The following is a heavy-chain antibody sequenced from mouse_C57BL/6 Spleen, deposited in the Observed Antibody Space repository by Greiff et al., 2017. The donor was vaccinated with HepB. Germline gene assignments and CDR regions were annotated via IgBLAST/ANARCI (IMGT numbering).Heavy chain of an antibody. CDR3: ARGGFYYDSLVQRYFDV. V-gene: IGHV1-18*01. CDR2: INPNNGGT. CDR1: GYTFTDYN. D-gene: IGHD2-4*01. Sequence: EVKLQESGPELVKPGASVKIPCKASGYTFTDYNMDWVKQSHGKSLEWIGDINPNNGGTIYNQKFKGKATLTVDKSSSTAYMELRSLTSEDTAVYYCARGGFYYDSLVQRYFDVWGTGTTVTVSS. J-gene: IGHJ1*03.